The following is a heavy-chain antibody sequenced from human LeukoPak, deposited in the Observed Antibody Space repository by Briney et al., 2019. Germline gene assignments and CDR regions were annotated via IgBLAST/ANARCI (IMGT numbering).Heavy chain of an antibody. CDR2: INSDGSST. CDR1: GFTFSSYW. J-gene: IGHJ4*02. CDR3: ARVTTGGSGSSDY. D-gene: IGHD3-10*01. V-gene: IGHV3-74*01. Sequence: PGGSLRLSCAAPGFTFSSYWMHWVRQAPGKGLVWVSRINSDGSSTTYADSVKGRFTISRDNAKNTLYLQMNSLRAEDTAVYYCARVTTGGSGSSDYWGQGTLVTVSS.